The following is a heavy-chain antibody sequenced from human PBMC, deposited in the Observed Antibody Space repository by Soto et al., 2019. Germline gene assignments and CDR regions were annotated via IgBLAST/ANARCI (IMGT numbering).Heavy chain of an antibody. V-gene: IGHV3-13*01. CDR2: IGTAGDT. J-gene: IGHJ4*02. D-gene: IGHD2-15*01. CDR1: RFTFSGFD. Sequence: RLSCEASRFTFSGFDMHWVRQPTGKGLEWVSTIGTAGDTYYAVSVKGRFTISRDNAKNSLSLQMNSLRAGDTAVYFCARGQEVGAHFFDSWGQGTQVTVSS. CDR3: ARGQEVGAHFFDS.